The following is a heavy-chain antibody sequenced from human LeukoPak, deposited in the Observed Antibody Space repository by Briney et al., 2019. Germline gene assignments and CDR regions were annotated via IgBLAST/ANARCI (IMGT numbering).Heavy chain of an antibody. D-gene: IGHD6-13*01. J-gene: IGHJ4*02. CDR1: GGTFSSYA. CDR3: ARSLQLVYYFDY. Sequence: ASVKVSCKASGGTFSSYAISWVRQAPGRGLEWMGGIIPIYGTANYAQKFQGRVTITADKSTSTAYMELSSLRSEDTAVYYCARSLQLVYYFDYWGQGTLVTVSS. CDR2: IIPIYGTA. V-gene: IGHV1-69*06.